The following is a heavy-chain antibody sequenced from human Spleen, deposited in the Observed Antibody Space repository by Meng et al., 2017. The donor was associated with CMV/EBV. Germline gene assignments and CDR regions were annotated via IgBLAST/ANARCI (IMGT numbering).Heavy chain of an antibody. J-gene: IGHJ6*02. CDR3: AKGDRYYYDSSGYPRGYYGMDV. D-gene: IGHD3-22*01. CDR2: ISGIGGAT. V-gene: IGHV3-23*01. CDR1: GFTFSNYA. Sequence: LSLTCAASGFTFSNYAMNWVRQAPGKGLEWVSAISGIGGATYYADSVKGRFTISRDNSKNTLSLQMNSLRAEDTAVYYCAKGDRYYYDSSGYPRGYYGMDVWGQGTTVTVSS.